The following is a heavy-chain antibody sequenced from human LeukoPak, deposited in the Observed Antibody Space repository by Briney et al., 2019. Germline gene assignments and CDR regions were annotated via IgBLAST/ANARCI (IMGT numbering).Heavy chain of an antibody. Sequence: SQTLSLTCALSGDTVSINSAAWNWIRQSPSRGLEWLGRTYQRSKWYNDYAVSVKSRITINPDISKNQFSLQLNSVTPEDTAVYYCARSPSPYSSGWYFDYWGQGTLVTVSS. V-gene: IGHV6-1*01. D-gene: IGHD6-19*01. J-gene: IGHJ4*02. CDR3: ARSPSPYSSGWYFDY. CDR1: GDTVSINSAA. CDR2: TYQRSKWYN.